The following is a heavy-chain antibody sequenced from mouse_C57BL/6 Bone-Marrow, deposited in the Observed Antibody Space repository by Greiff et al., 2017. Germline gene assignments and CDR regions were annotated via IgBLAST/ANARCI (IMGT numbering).Heavy chain of an antibody. V-gene: IGHV1-22*01. Sequence: EVQLQQSGPELVKPGASVKLSCKASGYTFTDYNMHWVKQSHGKSLEWIGYINPNNGGTSYNQKFKGKATLTVNKSSSTAYMELRSLTSEDYAAYDCARDGYYSYARDYWGQGTSVTVSS. CDR2: INPNNGGT. D-gene: IGHD2-3*01. CDR3: ARDGYYSYARDY. J-gene: IGHJ4*01. CDR1: GYTFTDYN.